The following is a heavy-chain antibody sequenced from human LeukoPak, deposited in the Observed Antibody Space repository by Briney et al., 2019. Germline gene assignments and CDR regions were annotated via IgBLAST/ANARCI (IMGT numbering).Heavy chain of an antibody. V-gene: IGHV3-11*04. CDR2: ISSGGDSI. D-gene: IGHD3-10*01. Sequence: PGGSLRLACAASGITFSDHYMSWIRQAPGKGLEWLSYISSGGDSIYYADSVKGRFTISRDNAKNSVSLQMNSLRAEDTAVYYCASGSYSSGFYYFYYMDVWGKGTTVTVSS. J-gene: IGHJ6*03. CDR3: ASGSYSSGFYYFYYMDV. CDR1: GITFSDHY.